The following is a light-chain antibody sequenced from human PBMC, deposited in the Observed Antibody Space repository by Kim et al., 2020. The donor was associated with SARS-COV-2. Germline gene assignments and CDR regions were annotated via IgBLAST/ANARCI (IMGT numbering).Light chain of an antibody. CDR1: KAWDKY. J-gene: IGLJ3*02. CDR2: QDT. CDR3: QVWDSSTKGV. Sequence: PGQTANITWPGDKAWDKYVCWYHQKPGQSPAPVIFQDTKRPSGIPERFSGSKSGNTATLTISGTQPTDEAYYYCQVWDSSTKGVFGGGTKVTVL. V-gene: IGLV3-1*01.